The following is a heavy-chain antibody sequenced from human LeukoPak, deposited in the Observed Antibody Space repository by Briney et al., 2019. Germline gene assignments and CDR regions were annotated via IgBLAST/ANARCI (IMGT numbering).Heavy chain of an antibody. CDR1: GGSISSYY. CDR2: IYYSGST. Sequence: SETLSLTCTVSGGSISSYYWSWIRQPPGKGLVWIGYIYYSGSTNYNPSLKSRVTISVDTSKNQLSLKLSSVTAADTAVYYCARHPYYYDSSGYSHWYFDLWGRGTLVTVSS. V-gene: IGHV4-59*08. CDR3: ARHPYYYDSSGYSHWYFDL. J-gene: IGHJ2*01. D-gene: IGHD3-22*01.